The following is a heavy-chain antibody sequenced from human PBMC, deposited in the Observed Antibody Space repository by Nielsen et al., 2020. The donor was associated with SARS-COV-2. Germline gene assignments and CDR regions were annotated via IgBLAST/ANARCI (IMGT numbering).Heavy chain of an antibody. CDR1: GYTFTGYY. V-gene: IGHV1-2*06. J-gene: IGHJ4*02. CDR2: INPSSGGT. CDR3: ARVGSGSYAINYFDY. D-gene: IGHD3-10*01. Sequence: ASVKVSCKASGYTFTGYYMHWVRQAPGQGLEWMGRINPSSGGTNYAQKFQGRVTMTRDTSISTAYMELSRLRSDDTAVYYCARVGSGSYAINYFDYWGQGTLVTVSS.